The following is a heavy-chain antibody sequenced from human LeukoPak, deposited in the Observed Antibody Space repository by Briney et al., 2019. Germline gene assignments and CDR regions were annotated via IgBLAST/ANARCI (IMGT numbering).Heavy chain of an antibody. CDR3: ARAPEYGLYYFDY. D-gene: IGHD1-14*01. J-gene: IGHJ4*02. CDR2: IYYGGST. V-gene: IGHV4-61*01. Sequence: PSQTLSLTCTVSGGSISSGSYYWSWVRQPPGKGLEWIGYIYYGGSTNYNPSLKSRVTISVDTSKNQFSLKLTSVTAADTAVYYCARAPEYGLYYFDYWGQGTLVTVSS. CDR1: GGSISSGSYY.